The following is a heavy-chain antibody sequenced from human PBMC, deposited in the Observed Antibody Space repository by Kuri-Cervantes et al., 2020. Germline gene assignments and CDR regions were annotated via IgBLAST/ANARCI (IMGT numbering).Heavy chain of an antibody. D-gene: IGHD1-26*01. J-gene: IGHJ3*02. CDR1: GFSLNTGGVG. CDR3: ARLGNGNYYGAFDI. V-gene: IGHV2-70D*14. CDR2: IDWDDDK. Sequence: SGPTLVKPTQTLTLTCTFSGFSLNTGGVGVGWIRQPPGKALEWLARIDWDDDKFYSTSLKTRLTISKDTSKNQVVLTMTNMDPVDTATYYCARLGNGNYYGAFDIWGQGTMVTVSS.